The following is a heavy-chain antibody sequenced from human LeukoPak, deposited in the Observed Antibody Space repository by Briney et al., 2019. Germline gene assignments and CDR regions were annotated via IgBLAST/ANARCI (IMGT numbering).Heavy chain of an antibody. V-gene: IGHV1-18*01. J-gene: IGHJ4*02. Sequence: ASVKVSCKSSGYTFTSYGISWVRQAPGQGLEWMGWISVDNGNTKYAQKLQGRVTMTTDTSTSTVYMELRSLRSDDTAVYYCVREICSGDSCYFDYWGQGTLVTVSS. CDR1: GYTFTSYG. CDR2: ISVDNGNT. D-gene: IGHD2-15*01. CDR3: VREICSGDSCYFDY.